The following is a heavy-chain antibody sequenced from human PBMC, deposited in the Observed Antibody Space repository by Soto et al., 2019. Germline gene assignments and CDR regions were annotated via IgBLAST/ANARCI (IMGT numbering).Heavy chain of an antibody. CDR2: IYRGGST. CDR3: ARVTVTGTTKAFDI. CDR1: GFTVSNNY. D-gene: IGHD1-20*01. V-gene: IGHV3-66*01. J-gene: IGHJ3*02. Sequence: GGSLRLSCAASGFTVSNNYMTWVRQAPGKGLEWVSVIYRGGSTYYADSVRGRFTISRDNAKNSLYLQMNSLRAEDTALYHCARVTVTGTTKAFDIWGQGTMVTVSS.